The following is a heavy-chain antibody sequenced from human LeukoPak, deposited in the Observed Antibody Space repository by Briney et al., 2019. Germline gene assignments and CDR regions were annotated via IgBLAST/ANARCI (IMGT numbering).Heavy chain of an antibody. CDR3: ARDGGGTGGTYHHTFDL. V-gene: IGHV3-64*04. J-gene: IGHJ3*01. CDR1: GFTFSSYA. CDR2: ISSNGGST. D-gene: IGHD1-26*01. Sequence: GGSLRLSCSASGFTFSSYAMHWVRQAPGKGLEHVSTISSNGGSTDYADSVKGRFTISRDNAKSSLYLQMDSLRDEDTAVYYCARDGGGTGGTYHHTFDLWGQGTMVTVSS.